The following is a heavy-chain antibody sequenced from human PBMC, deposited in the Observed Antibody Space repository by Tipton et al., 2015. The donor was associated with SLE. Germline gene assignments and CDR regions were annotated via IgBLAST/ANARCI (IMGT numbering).Heavy chain of an antibody. J-gene: IGHJ5*02. CDR1: GASISSYY. V-gene: IGHV4-59*13. D-gene: IGHD5-12*01. CDR3: ATSGYDSLSWFDP. CDR2: VHSSGST. Sequence: TLSLTCTVSGASISSYYWSWIRQPPGKRLEWIGHVHSSGSTHYNPSLNGRVTISLDTSNNQFSLRLTSVTAADTAVYYCATSGYDSLSWFDPWGQGTPVTVSS.